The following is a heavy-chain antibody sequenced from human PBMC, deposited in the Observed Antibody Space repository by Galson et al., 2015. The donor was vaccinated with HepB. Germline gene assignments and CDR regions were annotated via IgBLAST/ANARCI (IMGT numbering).Heavy chain of an antibody. J-gene: IGHJ5*02. CDR3: ARRVIAAAGPYNWFDP. Sequence: SETLSLTCTVSGGSISSSNWWSWVRQPPGKGLEWIGEIYHSGSTNYNPSLKSRVTISVDKSKNQFSLKLSSVTAADTAVYYCARRVIAAAGPYNWFDPWGQGTLVTVSS. CDR2: IYHSGST. V-gene: IGHV4-4*02. D-gene: IGHD6-13*01. CDR1: GGSISSSNW.